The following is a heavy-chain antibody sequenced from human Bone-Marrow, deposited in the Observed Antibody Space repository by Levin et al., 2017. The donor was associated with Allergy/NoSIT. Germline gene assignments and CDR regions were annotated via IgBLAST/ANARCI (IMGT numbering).Heavy chain of an antibody. CDR2: ISGSGSGT. D-gene: IGHD3-3*01. Sequence: AGGSLRLSCAASGFTFRSYAFTWVRQAPGKGLEWVSNISGSGSGTYYADSVKGRFTISRDNSKNTLYLEMNSLRAEDTALYYCAKDRSGSRSKGDLDYWGQGTLVTVSS. V-gene: IGHV3-23*01. J-gene: IGHJ4*02. CDR3: AKDRSGSRSKGDLDY. CDR1: GFTFRSYA.